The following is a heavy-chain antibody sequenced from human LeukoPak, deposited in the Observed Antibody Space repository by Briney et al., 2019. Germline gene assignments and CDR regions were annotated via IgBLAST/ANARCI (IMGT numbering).Heavy chain of an antibody. CDR3: ARRTPSGSYSNPNWYFDL. V-gene: IGHV4-59*01. CDR1: GGSISSYY. D-gene: IGHD1-26*01. CDR2: IYYSGST. Sequence: PSETLSLTCTVSGGSISSYYWSWIRQPPGKGLEWIGYIYYSGSTNYNPSLKSRVTISVDTPKNQFSLKLSSVTAADTAVHYCARRTPSGSYSNPNWYFDLWGRGTLVTVSS. J-gene: IGHJ2*01.